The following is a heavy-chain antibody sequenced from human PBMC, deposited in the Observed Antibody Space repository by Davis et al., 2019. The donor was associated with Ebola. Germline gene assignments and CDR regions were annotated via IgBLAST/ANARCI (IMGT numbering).Heavy chain of an antibody. D-gene: IGHD2-2*01. CDR1: GYSFGRYG. Sequence: ASVKVSCKASGYSFGRYGISWVRQAPGQGLEWMGWISGYNGDRVYARRLQGRVTMTTDTSTSTAYMELSSLRSDDTAIYYCARDGAEALVVPAAPDYWGQGTLVTVSS. J-gene: IGHJ4*02. V-gene: IGHV1-18*01. CDR3: ARDGAEALVVPAAPDY. CDR2: ISGYNGDR.